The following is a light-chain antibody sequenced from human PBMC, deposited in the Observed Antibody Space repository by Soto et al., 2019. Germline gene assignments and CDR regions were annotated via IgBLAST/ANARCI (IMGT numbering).Light chain of an antibody. CDR2: AAS. J-gene: IGKJ5*01. CDR3: QPYYSYPLT. Sequence: AIRRTQSPSSLSASTGDRVTITCGASQGISSYLAWYQQKPGKAPKLLIYAASTFQSGVTSRFSGSGSGTDFTLTISCLQSEDFATYYCQPYYSYPLTFGQVTRLDIK. V-gene: IGKV1-8*01. CDR1: QGISSY.